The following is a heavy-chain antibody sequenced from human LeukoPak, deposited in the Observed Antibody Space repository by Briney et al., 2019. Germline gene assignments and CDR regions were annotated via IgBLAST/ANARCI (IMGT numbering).Heavy chain of an antibody. Sequence: SETLSLTCTVSGGSISNSRYYWGWIRQPPGKGLECIGTIYYSGSTYYNPSLKSRVTISVDTSKNQFSLKLSSVTAADTAVYYCASNTGTVFDYWGQGALVTVSS. V-gene: IGHV4-39*07. CDR1: GGSISNSRYY. CDR3: ASNTGTVFDY. D-gene: IGHD7-27*01. J-gene: IGHJ4*02. CDR2: IYYSGST.